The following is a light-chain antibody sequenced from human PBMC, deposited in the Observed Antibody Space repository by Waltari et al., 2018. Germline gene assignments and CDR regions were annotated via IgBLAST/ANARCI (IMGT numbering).Light chain of an antibody. CDR1: QSVLYSSNNKNY. CDR2: WAA. J-gene: IGKJ4*01. V-gene: IGKV4-1*01. CDR3: QQYYSTPLT. Sequence: DIVMTQSPDSLAVSLGERATINCKSSQSVLYSSNNKNYLAWYQQKPGQHPKLLIYWAATRESGVPDRFSGSGSGTDFTLTISSLQAEDVAVYYCQQYYSTPLTFGGGTKEEIK.